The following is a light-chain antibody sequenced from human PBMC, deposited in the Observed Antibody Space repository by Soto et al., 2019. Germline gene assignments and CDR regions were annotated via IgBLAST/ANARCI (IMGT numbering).Light chain of an antibody. CDR1: PSAISSY. CDR2: GAP. J-gene: IGKJ5*01. Sequence: IVLTQSPDTLSLSPGERAPLSCRARPSAISSYLAWYQQKPGQAPRLLIYGAPSRATGIPDRFSGSGSGTHVTLTISILEPEDFAVYYCQQCSSFTFGQGTRLEIK. CDR3: QQCSSFT. V-gene: IGKV3-20*01.